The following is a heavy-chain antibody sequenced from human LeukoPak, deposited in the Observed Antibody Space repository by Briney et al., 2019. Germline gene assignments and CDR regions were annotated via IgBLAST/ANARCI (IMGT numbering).Heavy chain of an antibody. J-gene: IGHJ4*02. CDR1: GYSVSINSST. CDR3: ARAGGSYLDY. Sequence: SQTLSLTFAISGYSVSINSSTLNWIRQSPAKGLEWLGRTYYRSKYYTDYAVSVKSRITITPATSKNQFSLQLNSVPPEDTAVYYCARAGGSYLDYWGQGTLVTVSS. CDR2: TYYRSKYYT. V-gene: IGHV6-1*01. D-gene: IGHD3-10*01.